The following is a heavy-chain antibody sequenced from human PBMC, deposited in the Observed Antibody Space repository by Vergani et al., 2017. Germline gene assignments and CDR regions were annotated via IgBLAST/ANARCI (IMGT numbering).Heavy chain of an antibody. D-gene: IGHD2-2*01. Sequence: QVQLVQSGAEVKKPGSSVKVSCKASGGTFSSYAISWVRQAPGQGLEWMGGIIPIFGTANYAQKFQGRVTITADKSTSTAYMELSSLRSEDTAVYYCARDPEGYCSSTSYYENWFDPWGQGTLVTVSS. J-gene: IGHJ5*02. V-gene: IGHV1-69*06. CDR1: GGTFSSYA. CDR2: IIPIFGTA. CDR3: ARDPEGYCSSTSYYENWFDP.